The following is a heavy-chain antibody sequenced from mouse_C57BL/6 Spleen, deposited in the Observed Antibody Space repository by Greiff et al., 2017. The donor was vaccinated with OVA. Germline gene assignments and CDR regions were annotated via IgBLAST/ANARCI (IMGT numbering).Heavy chain of an antibody. Sequence: QVQLQQPGAELVRPGSSVKLSCKASGYTFTSYWMHWVKQRPIQGLEWIGNIDPSDSETHYNQKFKDKATLTVDKSSSTAYMQLSSLTSEDSAVYYGARSHYYGSSYDWFAYWGQGTLVTVSA. V-gene: IGHV1-52*01. J-gene: IGHJ3*01. D-gene: IGHD1-1*01. CDR2: IDPSDSET. CDR3: ARSHYYGSSYDWFAY. CDR1: GYTFTSYW.